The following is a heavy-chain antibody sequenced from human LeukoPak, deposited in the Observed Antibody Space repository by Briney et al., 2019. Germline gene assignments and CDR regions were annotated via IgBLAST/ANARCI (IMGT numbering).Heavy chain of an antibody. CDR3: ATRVVEVITTGPQTEADY. CDR2: FDPEDGET. J-gene: IGHJ4*02. V-gene: IGHV1-24*01. CDR1: GYTLTELS. D-gene: IGHD3-22*01. Sequence: ASVKVSCKVSGYTLTELSMHWVRQAPGKGLEWMGGFDPEDGETIYAQKFRGRVTMTEDTSTDTVYMELSSLRSEDTAVYYCATRVVEVITTGPQTEADYWGQGTLVTVSS.